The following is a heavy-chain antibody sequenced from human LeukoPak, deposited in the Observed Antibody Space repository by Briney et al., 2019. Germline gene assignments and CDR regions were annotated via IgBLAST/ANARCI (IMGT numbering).Heavy chain of an antibody. J-gene: IGHJ4*02. Sequence: ASVKVSCKASGGTFSSYAISWVRQAPGQGLEWMGGIIPIFGTANYAQKFQGRVTITADESTSTAYMELSSLRSEDTAVYYCARDFSEAITMVRGVPIPLGDLPKSFDYWGQGTLVTVSS. V-gene: IGHV1-69*13. CDR1: GGTFSSYA. CDR2: IIPIFGTA. D-gene: IGHD3-10*01. CDR3: ARDFSEAITMVRGVPIPLGDLPKSFDY.